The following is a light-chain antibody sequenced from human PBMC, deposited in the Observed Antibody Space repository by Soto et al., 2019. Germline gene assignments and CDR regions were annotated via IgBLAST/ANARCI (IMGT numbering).Light chain of an antibody. V-gene: IGKV3-20*01. CDR3: QQYGSSPCT. Sequence: EIVLTQSPGTLSLSPGERATLSCRASQSVSSSYLAWYQQKPGQAPRLLIYGASSRATGSPDRFSGSGSGTDFTLTISRLESEDFAVYYCQQYGSSPCTFGQGTKLEIK. J-gene: IGKJ2*02. CDR1: QSVSSSY. CDR2: GAS.